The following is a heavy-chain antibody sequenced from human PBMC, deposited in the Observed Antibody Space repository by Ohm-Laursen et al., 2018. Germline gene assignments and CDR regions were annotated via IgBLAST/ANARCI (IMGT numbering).Heavy chain of an antibody. Sequence: SLRLSCAAPGFTFSTYTMNWVRQAPGKGLEWVSSISSSSTYIYYADSVKGRFIISRDNAKNSLYLQMNSLRAEDTAVYYCATADSSSWYYFDYWGQGTLVTVSS. CDR2: ISSSSTYI. J-gene: IGHJ4*02. CDR3: ATADSSSWYYFDY. V-gene: IGHV3-21*01. CDR1: GFTFSTYT. D-gene: IGHD6-13*01.